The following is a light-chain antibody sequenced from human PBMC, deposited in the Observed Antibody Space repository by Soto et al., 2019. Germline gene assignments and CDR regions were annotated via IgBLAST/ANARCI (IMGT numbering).Light chain of an antibody. V-gene: IGLV2-14*01. CDR1: SSDVGNYKY. Sequence: QSALTQPASVSGSPGQSITISCTGTSSDVGNYKYVSWYQRHPGKAPKLMIYEVSNRPSGVSNRFSGSKSGNTASLTISGLQAEDETDYYCFSYTSSGTYVFGTGTKVTAL. CDR3: FSYTSSGTYV. J-gene: IGLJ1*01. CDR2: EVS.